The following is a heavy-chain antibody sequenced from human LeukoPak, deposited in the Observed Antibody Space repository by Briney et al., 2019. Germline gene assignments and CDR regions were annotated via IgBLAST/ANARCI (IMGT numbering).Heavy chain of an antibody. Sequence: GGSLRLSCAASGFTFSSYWMSWVRQAPGKGLEWVANIKEDGSGKYYAASVKGRFTISRDNAKNSLYLQMSRLRAGDTAVYYCARIAVAAYEYSGDGTLVTVSS. CDR3: ARIAVAAYEY. CDR1: GFTFSSYW. D-gene: IGHD6-19*01. V-gene: IGHV3-7*01. CDR2: IKEDGSGK. J-gene: IGHJ4*01.